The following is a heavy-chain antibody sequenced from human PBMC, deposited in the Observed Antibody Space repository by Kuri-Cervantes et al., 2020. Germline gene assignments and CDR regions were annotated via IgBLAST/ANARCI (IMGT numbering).Heavy chain of an antibody. CDR3: AREPARRGGSYRGAFDI. D-gene: IGHD1-26*01. J-gene: IGHJ3*02. CDR1: GYTFTAYY. Sequence: SVKVSCKASGYTFTAYYIHWVRQAPGQGLEWMGGIIPIFGTANYAQKFQGRVTITTDESTSTAYMELSSLRSEDTAVYYCAREPARRGGSYRGAFDIWGQGTMVTVSS. V-gene: IGHV1-69*05. CDR2: IIPIFGTA.